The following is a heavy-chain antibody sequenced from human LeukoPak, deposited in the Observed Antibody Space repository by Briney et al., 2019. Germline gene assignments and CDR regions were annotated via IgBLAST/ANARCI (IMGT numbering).Heavy chain of an antibody. CDR3: ARRGVYGSGAYYFDY. V-gene: IGHV3-7*01. Sequence: GGSLRLSCAASGFTFSSHWMSWVRQAPGKGLEWVANIKQDGSEKYYVDSVKGRFTISRDNAKNSLYLQMNSLRAEDTAVYYCARRGVYGSGAYYFDYWGQGTLVTVSS. CDR1: GFTFSSHW. D-gene: IGHD3-10*01. CDR2: IKQDGSEK. J-gene: IGHJ4*02.